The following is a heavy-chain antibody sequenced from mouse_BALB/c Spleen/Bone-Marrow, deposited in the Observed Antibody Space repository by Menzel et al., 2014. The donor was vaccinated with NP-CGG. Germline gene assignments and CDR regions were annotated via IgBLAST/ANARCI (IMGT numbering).Heavy chain of an antibody. D-gene: IGHD1-1*01. CDR3: ARASYYYGSRYDY. CDR2: LGIGGST. V-gene: IGHV2-9*02. J-gene: IGHJ2*01. CDR1: GFSLTSYG. Sequence: QVQLKESGPGLVAPSQSLSITCTVSGFSLTSYGVHWVRQPPGKGLEWLGVLGIGGSTNYNSALMSRLSNSKDNSKSQVFLKMNSLQTDDTAMYYCARASYYYGSRYDYWGQGTTLTVSS.